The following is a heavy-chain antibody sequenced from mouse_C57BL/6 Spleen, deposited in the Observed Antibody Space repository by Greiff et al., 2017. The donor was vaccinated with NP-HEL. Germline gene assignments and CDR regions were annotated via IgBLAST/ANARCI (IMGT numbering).Heavy chain of an antibody. CDR1: GYTFTSYW. V-gene: IGHV1-55*01. CDR3: AIAAVVAREY. J-gene: IGHJ2*01. CDR2: IYPGSGST. D-gene: IGHD1-1*01. Sequence: QVQLQQPGAELVKPGASVKMSCKASGYTFTSYWMTWVKQRPGQGLEWIGDIYPGSGSTNYNEKFKSKATLTVDKSSSTAYMQLSSLTSEDAAVYYCAIAAVVAREYWGQGTAVTVSS.